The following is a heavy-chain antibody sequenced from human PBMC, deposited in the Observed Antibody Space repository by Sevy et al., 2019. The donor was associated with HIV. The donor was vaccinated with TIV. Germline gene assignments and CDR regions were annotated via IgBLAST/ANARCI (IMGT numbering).Heavy chain of an antibody. CDR2: ISGSSNYI. D-gene: IGHD1-26*01. Sequence: GGSLRLSCAASEFTFSSYNMNWVRQAPGKGLEWVSSISGSSNYIYYAVSVKGRFRISRDNVKDTLYLQMNSLRADDTAVYYCARGPPDGSYDYFDYWGQGTLVTVSS. J-gene: IGHJ4*02. CDR3: ARGPPDGSYDYFDY. V-gene: IGHV3-21*06. CDR1: EFTFSSYN.